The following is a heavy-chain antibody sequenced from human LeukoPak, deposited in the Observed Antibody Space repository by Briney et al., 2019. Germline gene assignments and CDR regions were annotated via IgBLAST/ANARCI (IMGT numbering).Heavy chain of an antibody. CDR3: ARDIAVAGTPGNWFDP. Sequence: PSETLSLTCTVSGGSISSYYWSWIWQPAGKGLEWIGRIYTSGSTNYNPSLKSRVTMSVDTSKNQFSLKLSSVTAADTAVYYCARDIAVAGTPGNWFDPWGEGTLVTVSS. CDR2: IYTSGST. D-gene: IGHD6-19*01. V-gene: IGHV4-4*07. CDR1: GGSISSYY. J-gene: IGHJ5*02.